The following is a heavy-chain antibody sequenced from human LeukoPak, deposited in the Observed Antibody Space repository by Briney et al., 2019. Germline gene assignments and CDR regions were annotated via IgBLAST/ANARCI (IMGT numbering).Heavy chain of an antibody. CDR2: ITASGGNT. CDR3: AKGNGYSYGRYYFDY. V-gene: IGHV3-23*01. Sequence: PGXXXRLSCAASGFTFSSYAMGWVRQAPGKGMEWVSAITASGGNTYYADYVKGRFTISRDNSKNTLYLQVNSLRAEDTAVYYCAKGNGYSYGRYYFDYWGQGTLVTVSS. J-gene: IGHJ4*02. CDR1: GFTFSSYA. D-gene: IGHD5-18*01.